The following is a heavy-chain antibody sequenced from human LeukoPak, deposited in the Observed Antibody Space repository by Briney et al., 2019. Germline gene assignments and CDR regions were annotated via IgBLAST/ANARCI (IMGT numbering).Heavy chain of an antibody. D-gene: IGHD2-21*02. CDR2: IKHDGTEK. CDR3: ARLGDWSGPDY. CDR1: DFAFNIYW. J-gene: IGHJ4*02. V-gene: IGHV3-7*01. Sequence: GGSLRLSCAASDFAFNIYWMSWVRQAPGKGLEWVANIKHDGTEKYYVDSVKGRFTNSRDNAKNSLYLQINSLRAEDTAVYFCARLGDWSGPDYWGQGVLVTVSS.